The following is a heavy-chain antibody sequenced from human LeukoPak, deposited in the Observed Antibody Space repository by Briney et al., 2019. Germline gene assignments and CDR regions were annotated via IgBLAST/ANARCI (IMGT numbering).Heavy chain of an antibody. J-gene: IGHJ4*02. CDR2: ISGSAGSP. CDR3: AKDLQVSSAYHFDY. D-gene: IGHD6-19*01. CDR1: GFTFSNAW. V-gene: IGHV3-23*01. Sequence: PGGSLRLSCAASGFTFSNAWMNWVRQAPGKGLEWVSAISGSAGSPHYADSVRGRFTISRDNSRNTLYLQMNSLRAEDTAVYYCAKDLQVSSAYHFDYWGRGTLVSVSS.